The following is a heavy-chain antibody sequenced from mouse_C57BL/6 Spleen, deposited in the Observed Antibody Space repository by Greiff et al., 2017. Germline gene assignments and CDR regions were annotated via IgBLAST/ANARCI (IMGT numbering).Heavy chain of an antibody. CDR1: GFTFSSYA. V-gene: IGHV5-4*01. CDR2: ISDGGSYT. J-gene: IGHJ1*03. D-gene: IGHD5-1*01. CDR3: ARGSNWYFDV. Sequence: EVQLVESGGGLVKPGGSLKLSCAASGFTFSSYAMSWVRQTPEKRLEWVATISDGGSYTYYPDNVKGRFTISRDNAKNNLYLQMSHLKSEDTAMYYCARGSNWYFDVWGTETTVTVSS.